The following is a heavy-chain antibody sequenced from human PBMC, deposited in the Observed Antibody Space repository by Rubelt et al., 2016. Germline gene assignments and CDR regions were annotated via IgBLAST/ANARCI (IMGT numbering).Heavy chain of an antibody. CDR3: ARYCTGGTCHDAFDI. CDR2: ISSNSSYI. Sequence: GFTFSSYSMNWVRQAPGKGLEWVSSISSNSSYIYYADSVKGRFTISRDNAKNSLYLQLNSLRADDTAVYYCARYCTGGTCHDAFDIWGQGTMVTVSS. V-gene: IGHV3-21*01. CDR1: GFTFSSYS. J-gene: IGHJ3*02. D-gene: IGHD2-8*02.